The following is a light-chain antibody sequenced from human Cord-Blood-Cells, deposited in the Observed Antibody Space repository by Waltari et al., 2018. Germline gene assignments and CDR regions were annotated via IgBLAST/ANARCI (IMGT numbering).Light chain of an antibody. CDR3: QQFNSYPMATFT. Sequence: AIQLTQSPSSLSASVGDRVTITCRASQGISSALAWYQQKPGKAPKLLIYDASSLESGVPSRFSGSGFGTDFTLTISSLQPEDFATYYCQQFNSYPMATFTFGPGTKVDIK. CDR1: QGISSA. CDR2: DAS. J-gene: IGKJ3*01. V-gene: IGKV1-13*02.